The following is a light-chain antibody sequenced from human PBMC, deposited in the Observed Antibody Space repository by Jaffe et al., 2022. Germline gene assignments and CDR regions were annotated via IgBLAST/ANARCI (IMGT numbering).Light chain of an antibody. CDR1: ESISTN. CDR3: QQSYSTPYT. J-gene: IGKJ2*01. V-gene: IGKV1-39*01. Sequence: DIQMTQSPSSLSASVGDRVTITCRASESISTNLNWYQQYPGKAPKLLIWTTSNLQTGVPSRFSGSASGTHFTLTISSLQPDDFATYYCQQSYSTPYTFGQGTKLEIK. CDR2: TTS.